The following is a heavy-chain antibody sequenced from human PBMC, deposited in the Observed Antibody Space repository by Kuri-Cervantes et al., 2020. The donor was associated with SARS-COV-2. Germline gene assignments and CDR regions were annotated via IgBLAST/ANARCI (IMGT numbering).Heavy chain of an antibody. V-gene: IGHV3-74*01. CDR1: GFTFGNYW. CDR2: FMSDGTSP. Sequence: GESLKISCAASGFTFGNYWVHWVRQAPGKGLVWVSRFMSDGTSPSYADSVRGRFTISRDNAKNTLYLQMNSLRADDTAVYYCAKSDWFDPWGRGTLVTVSS. CDR3: AKSDWFDP. J-gene: IGHJ5*02.